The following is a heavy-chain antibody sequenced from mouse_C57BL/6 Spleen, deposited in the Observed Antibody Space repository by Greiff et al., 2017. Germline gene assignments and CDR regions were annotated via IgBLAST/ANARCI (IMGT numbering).Heavy chain of an antibody. D-gene: IGHD2-5*01. CDR1: GYAFSSYW. Sequence: VKLQESGAELVKPGASVKISCKASGYAFSSYWMNWVKQRPGQGLEWIGQIYPGDGDTNYNGKFKGKATLTADKSSSTAYMQLSSLTSEDSAVYFCARDYSTSYAMDYWGQGTSVTVSS. V-gene: IGHV1-80*01. J-gene: IGHJ4*01. CDR3: ARDYSTSYAMDY. CDR2: IYPGDGDT.